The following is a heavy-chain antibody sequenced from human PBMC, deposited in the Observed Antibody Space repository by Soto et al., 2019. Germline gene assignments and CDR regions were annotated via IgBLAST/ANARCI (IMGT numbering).Heavy chain of an antibody. CDR3: AREVLYCSSTSCYGDYYYYGMDV. CDR2: IWYDGSNK. D-gene: IGHD2-2*01. V-gene: IGHV3-33*01. CDR1: GCTFSSYG. Sequence: GGSLRLSCAASGCTFSSYGMHSVSQAPGKGLEWVAVIWYDGSNKYYADSVKGRFTISRDNSKNTLYLQMNSLRAEDTAVYYCAREVLYCSSTSCYGDYYYYGMDVWGQGTAVTVSS. J-gene: IGHJ6*02.